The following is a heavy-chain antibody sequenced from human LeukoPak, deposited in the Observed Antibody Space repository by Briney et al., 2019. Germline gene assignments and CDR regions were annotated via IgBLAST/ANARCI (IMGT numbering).Heavy chain of an antibody. Sequence: SETLSLTCTVSGDSITSDYWSWIRQPPGKGLEWFGFINNRGTTSYNPSLTSRVTISRDMSKNQFALKLSSVSAADTAVYYCARYRDGDRDISLDIWGQGTLVTVSS. CDR3: ARYRDGDRDISLDI. CDR2: INNRGTT. D-gene: IGHD4-17*01. J-gene: IGHJ4*02. CDR1: GDSITSDY. V-gene: IGHV4-59*08.